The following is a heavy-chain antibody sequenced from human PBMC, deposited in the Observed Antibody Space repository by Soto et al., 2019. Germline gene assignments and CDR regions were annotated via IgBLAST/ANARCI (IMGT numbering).Heavy chain of an antibody. CDR2: ISAYNGNT. CDR3: ARTRQEEGDYGDYIGPNWFDP. D-gene: IGHD4-17*01. V-gene: IGHV1-18*04. CDR1: GYTFTSYG. Sequence: QVQLVQSGAEVKKPGASVKVSCKASGYTFTSYGISWVRQAPGQGLEWMGWISAYNGNTNYAQKLQGRVTMTTDTSTSTAHMELRSLRSDDTAVYYCARTRQEEGDYGDYIGPNWFDPWGQGTLVTVSS. J-gene: IGHJ5*02.